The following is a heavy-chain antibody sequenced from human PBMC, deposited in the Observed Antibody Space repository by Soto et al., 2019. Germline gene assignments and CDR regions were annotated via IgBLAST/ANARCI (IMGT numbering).Heavy chain of an antibody. CDR2: IYYSGST. J-gene: IGHJ6*02. CDR1: GGSVSSGSYY. V-gene: IGHV4-61*01. CDR3: ARDRIGSTIYYYGMDV. Sequence: SETLSLTCTVSGGSVSSGSYYWSWIRQPPGKGLEWIGYIYYSGSTNYNPSLKSRVTISVDTSMNQFSLKLSSVTAADTAVYYCARDRIGSTIYYYGMDVWGQGTTVTVSS. D-gene: IGHD2-15*01.